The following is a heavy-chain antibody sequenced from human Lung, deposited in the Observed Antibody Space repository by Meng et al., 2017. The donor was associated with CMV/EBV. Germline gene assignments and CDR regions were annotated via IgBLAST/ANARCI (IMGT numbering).Heavy chain of an antibody. CDR1: GGTFSSYA. CDR2: IIPILGIA. V-gene: IGHV1-69*10. J-gene: IGHJ3*02. D-gene: IGHD3-3*01. CDR3: ARSEDVDITIFGVVIMDAFDI. Sequence: SVXVSXXASGGTFSSYAISWVRQAPGQGLEWMGGIIPILGIANYAQKFQGRVTITADKSTSTAYMELSSLRSEDTAVYYCARSEDVDITIFGVVIMDAFDIWGQGXMVTVSS.